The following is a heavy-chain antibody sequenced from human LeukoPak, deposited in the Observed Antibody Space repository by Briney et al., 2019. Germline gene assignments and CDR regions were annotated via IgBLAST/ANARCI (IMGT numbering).Heavy chain of an antibody. CDR1: GGAISSSSYY. J-gene: IGHJ4*02. V-gene: IGHV4-39*01. Sequence: PSETLSLTCTVSGGAISSSSYYWGWIRQPPGKGLEGIGSIYYSGSTYYNPSLKSRVTISVDTSKNQFSLKLSSVTAADKGVYYCARRKLRAPRYFDYWGQGTLVTVSS. CDR2: IYYSGST. D-gene: IGHD1-26*01. CDR3: ARRKLRAPRYFDY.